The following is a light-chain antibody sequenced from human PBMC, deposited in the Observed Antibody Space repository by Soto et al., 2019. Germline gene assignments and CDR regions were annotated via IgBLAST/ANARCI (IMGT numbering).Light chain of an antibody. V-gene: IGKV1-5*01. CDR2: DAS. CDR3: QQYNSYSPEGT. Sequence: DIQMTQSPSTLSASVGDRVTITCRASQSISSWLAWYQQKPGKAPKLLIYDASSLESGVPSRFSGSGSGTEFTLTISSLQPDGFATYYCQQYNSYSPEGTFGQGTKVEIK. CDR1: QSISSW. J-gene: IGKJ1*01.